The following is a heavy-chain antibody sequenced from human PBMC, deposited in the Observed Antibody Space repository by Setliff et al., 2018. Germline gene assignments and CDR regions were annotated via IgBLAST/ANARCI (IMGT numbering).Heavy chain of an antibody. D-gene: IGHD3-10*01. J-gene: IGHJ5*02. Sequence: ASVKVSCKTSGYRFTNYFIHWVRQAPGQGLEWMGVIDPSGDTTSFAQRFQGRVSLTSDTSTTTIYMELSSLRSEDTAIYYCARGAWFGALTIGGWIDPWGQGTLVTVSS. V-gene: IGHV1-46*01. CDR2: IDPSGDTT. CDR3: ARGAWFGALTIGGWIDP. CDR1: GYRFTNYF.